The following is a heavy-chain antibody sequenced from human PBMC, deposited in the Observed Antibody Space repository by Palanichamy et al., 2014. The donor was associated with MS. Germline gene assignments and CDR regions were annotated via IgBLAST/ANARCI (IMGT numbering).Heavy chain of an antibody. V-gene: IGHV3-30*02. J-gene: IGHJ3*01. CDR3: VKEGTGYGAFDV. CDR1: GFTFSSYG. CDR2: IWADGRGK. Sequence: QVQLVESGGGVVQPGGSLRLSCATSGFTFSSYGMHWVRQAPGKGLDWLAIIWADGRGKYYADSVEGRFTISRDSCKNTLELQMNSLRLEDTAVYYCVKEGTGYGAFDVWGQGTMVTVSS. D-gene: IGHD3-9*01.